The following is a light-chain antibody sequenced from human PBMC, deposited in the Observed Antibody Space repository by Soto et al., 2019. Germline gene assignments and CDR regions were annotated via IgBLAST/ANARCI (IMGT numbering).Light chain of an antibody. CDR3: QQYNNSPRWIT. V-gene: IGKV3-15*01. CDR1: QSISNN. CDR2: GAS. Sequence: EIMITQSPATLSVSPEQRATFPCRASQSISNNLAWYQQKPGQAPRLLIYGASARPTGIPARFSGSGSGTEFTLTISSRQPEDFALYYCQQYNNSPRWITFGQGTRLEI. J-gene: IGKJ5*01.